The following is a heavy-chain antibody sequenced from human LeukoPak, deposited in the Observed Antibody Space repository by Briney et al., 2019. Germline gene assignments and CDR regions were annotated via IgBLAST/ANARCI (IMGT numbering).Heavy chain of an antibody. V-gene: IGHV3-23*01. CDR1: GFTFSSYG. CDR3: AKATIEQWLVKVDSFDS. J-gene: IGHJ4*02. CDR2: ISGSGGST. Sequence: PGGSLRLSCAASGFTFSSYGMSWVRQAPGKGLEWVSAISGSGGSTYYADSVKGRFTISRDNSKNTLYLQMNSLRGEDTARYYCAKATIEQWLVKVDSFDSWGQGTLVSVSS. D-gene: IGHD6-19*01.